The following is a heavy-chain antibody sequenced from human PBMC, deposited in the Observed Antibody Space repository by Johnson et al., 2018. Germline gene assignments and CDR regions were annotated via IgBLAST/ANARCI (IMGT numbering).Heavy chain of an antibody. CDR2: ISYDGSKK. V-gene: IGHV3-30*18. D-gene: IGHD3-22*01. J-gene: IGHJ1*01. Sequence: QVQLVQSGGGVVQPGRSLRLSCAASGFTFSSYGMHWVRQAPGKGLAWVAVISYDGSKKYYADSVKGRFTISRDNSKNTLNLQMNSLRAEDTAVYYCAKDRAYYYDSSGYYNAEYFQHWGQGTLVTVSS. CDR3: AKDRAYYYDSSGYYNAEYFQH. CDR1: GFTFSSYG.